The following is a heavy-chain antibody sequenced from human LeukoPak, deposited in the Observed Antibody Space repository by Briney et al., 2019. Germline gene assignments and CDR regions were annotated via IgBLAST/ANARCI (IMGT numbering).Heavy chain of an antibody. D-gene: IGHD3-22*01. CDR2: IYYSGST. J-gene: IGHJ3*02. Sequence: SETLSLTCTVSGGSISSYYWSWIRQPPGKGLEWIGYIYYSGSTNYNPSLKSRVTISVDTSKNQFSLKLSPVTAADTAVYYCARVARPYYYDSSGTPRGAFDIWGQGTMVTVSS. CDR3: ARVARPYYYDSSGTPRGAFDI. CDR1: GGSISSYY. V-gene: IGHV4-59*01.